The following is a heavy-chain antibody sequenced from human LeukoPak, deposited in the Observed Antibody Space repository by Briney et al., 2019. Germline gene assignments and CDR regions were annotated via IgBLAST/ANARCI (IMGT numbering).Heavy chain of an antibody. D-gene: IGHD3-10*01. CDR1: GYTSTSYG. Sequence: ASVKVSCKASGYTSTSYGISWVRQAPGQGLEWMGWISAYNGNTNYAQKLQGRVTMTTDASTSTAYMELRSLRSDDTAVYYCVWFGELLFPWFDPWGQGALVTVSS. CDR2: ISAYNGNT. V-gene: IGHV1-18*01. CDR3: VWFGELLFPWFDP. J-gene: IGHJ5*02.